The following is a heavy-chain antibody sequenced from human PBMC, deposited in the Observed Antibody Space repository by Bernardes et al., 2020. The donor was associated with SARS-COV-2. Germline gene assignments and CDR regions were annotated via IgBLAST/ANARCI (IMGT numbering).Heavy chain of an antibody. V-gene: IGHV5-51*01. CDR1: GYRFTSYW. CDR2: IYPCDSYT. CDR3: SRFPLYGSWSQNNWFDP. Sequence: GGSLKISCKGSGYRFTSYWIDLVRQMPGKGLGWMGIIYPCDSYTRYSPSFQGQVNISADKSISTAYLQWSSLRAPDPAMYYCSRFPLYGSWSQNNWFDPWGQGTLVTVSS. J-gene: IGHJ5*02. D-gene: IGHD3-10*01.